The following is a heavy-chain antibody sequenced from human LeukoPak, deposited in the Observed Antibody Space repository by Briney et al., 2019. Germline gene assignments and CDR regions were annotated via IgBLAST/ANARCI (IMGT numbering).Heavy chain of an antibody. D-gene: IGHD6-19*01. CDR1: GGSFSGYY. CDR2: INHSGST. V-gene: IGHV4-34*01. J-gene: IGHJ4*02. CDR3: ASEVVAGTFDY. Sequence: SETLSLTCAVYGGSFSGYYWSWIRQPPVKGLEWIGEINHSGSTYYNPSLKSRVTISVDTSKNQFSLKLSSVTAADTAVYYCASEVVAGTFDYWGQGTLVTVSS.